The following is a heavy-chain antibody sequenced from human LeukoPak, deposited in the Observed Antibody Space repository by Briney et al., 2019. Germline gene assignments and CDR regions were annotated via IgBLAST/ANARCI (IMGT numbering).Heavy chain of an antibody. D-gene: IGHD3-22*01. CDR2: IIPIFGTA. Sequence: ASVKVSCKASGGTFSSYAISWVRQAPGQRLEWMGGIIPIFGTANYAQKFQGRVTITTDESTSTAYMELSSLRSEDTAVYYCARVADSSGYALFDYWGQGTLVTVSS. CDR1: GGTFSSYA. J-gene: IGHJ4*02. V-gene: IGHV1-69*05. CDR3: ARVADSSGYALFDY.